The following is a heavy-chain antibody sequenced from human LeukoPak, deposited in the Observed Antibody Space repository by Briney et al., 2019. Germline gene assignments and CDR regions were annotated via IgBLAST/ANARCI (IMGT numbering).Heavy chain of an antibody. V-gene: IGHV4-31*03. CDR2: IYYDGTT. J-gene: IGHJ4*02. D-gene: IGHD4-23*01. CDR3: ARVLVTPKYYFDY. Sequence: NTSEPLSLTCTVSGGSITSGGYYWSWIRQYPGKGLEWIGYIYYDGTTYYNPSLKSRVTISVDTSESQFSLKLSSVTAADTAVYYCARVLVTPKYYFDYWGQGTLVTVSS. CDR1: GGSITSGGYY.